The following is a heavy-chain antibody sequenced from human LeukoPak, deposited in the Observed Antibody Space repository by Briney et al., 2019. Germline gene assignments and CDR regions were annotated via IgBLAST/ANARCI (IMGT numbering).Heavy chain of an antibody. CDR2: ISWNSGSI. J-gene: IGHJ4*02. CDR1: GFTFDDYA. D-gene: IGHD6-6*01. Sequence: GGSLRLSCEASGFTFDDYAMHWVRQAPGKGLEWVSGISWNSGSIGYADSVKGRFTISRDNAKNSLYLQMNSLRAEDTALYYCAKDRTSRSSDHFGYWGQGTLVTVSS. CDR3: AKDRTSRSSDHFGY. V-gene: IGHV3-9*01.